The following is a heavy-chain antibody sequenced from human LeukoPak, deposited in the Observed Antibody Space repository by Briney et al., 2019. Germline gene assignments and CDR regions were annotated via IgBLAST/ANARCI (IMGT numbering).Heavy chain of an antibody. J-gene: IGHJ4*02. CDR3: ARVSYSGSYGGSAY. CDR2: INPNSGGT. CDR1: GYTFTGYY. D-gene: IGHD1-26*01. Sequence: GASVKVSCKASGYTFTGYYMHWVRQAPGQGLEWMGWINPNSGGTNYAQKFQGRVTLTADKSTSTAYMELSSLRSEDTAVYYCARVSYSGSYGGSAYWGQGTLVTVSS. V-gene: IGHV1-2*02.